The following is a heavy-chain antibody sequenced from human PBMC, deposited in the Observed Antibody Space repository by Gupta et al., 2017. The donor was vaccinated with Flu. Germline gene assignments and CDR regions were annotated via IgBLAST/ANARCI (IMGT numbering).Heavy chain of an antibody. CDR3: AKAAGIAAAGTNYYYYGMDV. CDR1: GFTFSSDA. J-gene: IGHJ6*02. D-gene: IGHD6-13*01. Sequence: EVQVLESGGGLVQPVGSLRLSCAASGFTFSSDAMSWVRLAPGKGLEWVSAISGSGGSTYYADSVKGRFTISRDNSKNTLYLQMNSLRAEDTAVYYCAKAAGIAAAGTNYYYYGMDVWGQGTTVTVSS. V-gene: IGHV3-23*01. CDR2: ISGSGGST.